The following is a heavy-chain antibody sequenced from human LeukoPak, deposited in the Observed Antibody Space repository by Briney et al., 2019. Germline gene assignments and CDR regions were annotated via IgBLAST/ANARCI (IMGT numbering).Heavy chain of an antibody. D-gene: IGHD3-22*01. V-gene: IGHV3-23*01. Sequence: GGSLRLSCAASGFTFSSYAMSWVRQAPGRGLEWVSSITGSGGSKYYADSVKGRFTISRDNAKNSLFLQMNSLRAEDTAVYYCARELMGLTMIVVVNPIDYWGQGTLVTVSS. CDR1: GFTFSSYA. CDR3: ARELMGLTMIVVVNPIDY. J-gene: IGHJ4*02. CDR2: ITGSGGSK.